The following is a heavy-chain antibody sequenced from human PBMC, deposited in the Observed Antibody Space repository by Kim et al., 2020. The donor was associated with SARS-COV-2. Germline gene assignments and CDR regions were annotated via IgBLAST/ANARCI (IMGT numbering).Heavy chain of an antibody. CDR3: ARRLAVAERSSFDP. D-gene: IGHD6-19*01. Sequence: SETLSLTCTVSGASIGSNRYYWDWIRQPPGKGLEWIGSIYFSEVTYYNPSLKSRVTISLDTSKNQFSLKLSSVTAADTAVYFCARRLAVAERSSFDPWGQGTLVTVSS. CDR1: GASIGSNRYY. V-gene: IGHV4-39*01. CDR2: IYFSEVT. J-gene: IGHJ5*02.